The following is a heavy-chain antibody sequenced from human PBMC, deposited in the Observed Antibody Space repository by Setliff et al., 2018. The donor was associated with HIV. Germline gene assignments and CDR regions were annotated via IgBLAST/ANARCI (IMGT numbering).Heavy chain of an antibody. Sequence: SVKVSCKASGYTFISYFIHWVRQAPGQGLEWMGRVIPILGIANYAQKFQGRVTITADKSTSTAYMELSSLRSEDTAVYYCARFCSGGSCYGAFDIWGQGTMVT. V-gene: IGHV1-69*02. CDR2: VIPILGIA. J-gene: IGHJ3*02. CDR1: GYTFISYF. D-gene: IGHD2-15*01. CDR3: ARFCSGGSCYGAFDI.